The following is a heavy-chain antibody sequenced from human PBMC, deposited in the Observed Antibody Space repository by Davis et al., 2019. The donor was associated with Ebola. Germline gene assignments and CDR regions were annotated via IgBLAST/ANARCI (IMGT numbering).Heavy chain of an antibody. CDR1: GFTFDDYG. CDR2: INWNGGST. V-gene: IGHV3-20*04. J-gene: IGHJ6*03. D-gene: IGHD2-8*01. Sequence: PGGSLRLSCAASGFTFDDYGMSWVRQAPGKGLEWVSGINWNGGSTGYADSVKGRFTISRDNAKNSLYLQMNSLRAEDTALYYCARVGRTNGYYYYYMDVWGKGTTVTVSS. CDR3: ARVGRTNGYYYYYMDV.